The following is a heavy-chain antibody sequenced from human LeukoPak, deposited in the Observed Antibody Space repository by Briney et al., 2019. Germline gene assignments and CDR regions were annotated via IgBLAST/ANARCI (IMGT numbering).Heavy chain of an antibody. CDR3: ARVALSGGDFDY. V-gene: IGHV3-66*01. Sequence: PGGSLRLSCAVSGXTVTSNYMSWVRQAPGKGLEWVSVIYSGATTYYADSVKGRFTISRDTSKNTLYLQMISLRAEDTAVYYCARVALSGGDFDYWGQGTLVTVSS. J-gene: IGHJ4*02. CDR1: GXTVTSNY. CDR2: IYSGATT. D-gene: IGHD7-27*01.